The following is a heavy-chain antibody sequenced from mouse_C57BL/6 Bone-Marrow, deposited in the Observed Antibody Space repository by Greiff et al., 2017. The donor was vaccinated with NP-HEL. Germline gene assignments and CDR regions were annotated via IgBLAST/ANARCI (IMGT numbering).Heavy chain of an antibody. J-gene: IGHJ2*01. D-gene: IGHD1-1*01. CDR1: GFTFSDYY. CDR2: INYDGSST. Sequence: EVQLVESEGGLVQPGSSMKLSCTASGFTFSDYYMAWVRQVPEKGLEWVANINYDGSSTYYLDSLKSRFIISRDNAKNILYLQMSSLKSEDTATYYCARRVSDYYGSYYFDYWGQGTTLTVSS. CDR3: ARRVSDYYGSYYFDY. V-gene: IGHV5-16*01.